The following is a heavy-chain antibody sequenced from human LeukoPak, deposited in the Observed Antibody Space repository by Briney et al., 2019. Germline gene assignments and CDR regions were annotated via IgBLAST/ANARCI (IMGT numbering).Heavy chain of an antibody. J-gene: IGHJ4*02. D-gene: IGHD6-19*01. V-gene: IGHV3-23*01. CDR3: AKGYNSGWYYFDY. CDR1: GFTFSGYA. Sequence: PGGSLRLSCAASGFTFSGYAMSWVRQAPGKGLEWVSTISGSGGSTYYADSVKGRFTIPRDNSKNALYLQMNSLRAEDTAVYYCAKGYNSGWYYFDYWGQGTLVTVSS. CDR2: ISGSGGST.